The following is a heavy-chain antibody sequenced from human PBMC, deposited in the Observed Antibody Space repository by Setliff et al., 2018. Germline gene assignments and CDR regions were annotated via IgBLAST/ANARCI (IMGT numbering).Heavy chain of an antibody. J-gene: IGHJ4*02. Sequence: PGGSLRLSCAASGFTFINYNMHWVRQAPGKGLEWVATIWADEVNIYYADSVNGRFTISRDNSKNTLYLQMNSPRAEDTAVYYCAKDSGWFLPFDSWGQGTLVTVSS. D-gene: IGHD6-19*01. V-gene: IGHV3-33*06. CDR1: GFTFINYN. CDR3: AKDSGWFLPFDS. CDR2: IWADEVNI.